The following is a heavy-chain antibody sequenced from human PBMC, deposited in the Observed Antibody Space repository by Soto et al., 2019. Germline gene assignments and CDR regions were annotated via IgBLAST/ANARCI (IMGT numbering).Heavy chain of an antibody. CDR3: AKDLQGDHDSLDY. V-gene: IGHV3-30*18. J-gene: IGHJ4*02. Sequence: GGSLRLSCAASGFTFSSYGMHWVRQAPGKGLEWVAVISYDGSNKYYADSVKGRFTISRDNSKNTLYLQMNSLRAEDTAVYYCAKDLQGDHDSLDYWGQGTLVTVSS. D-gene: IGHD3-16*01. CDR2: ISYDGSNK. CDR1: GFTFSSYG.